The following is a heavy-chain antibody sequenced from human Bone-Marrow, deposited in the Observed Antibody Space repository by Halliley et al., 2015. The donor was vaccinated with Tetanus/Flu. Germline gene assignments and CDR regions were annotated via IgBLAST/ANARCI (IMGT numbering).Heavy chain of an antibody. CDR3: ARILPTSMTTDY. J-gene: IGHJ4*02. D-gene: IGHD4-17*01. CDR2: VFSNGNT. V-gene: IGHV4-59*01. Sequence: TLSLTCTVSGGSMNAYYWSWIRQPPAKGLEWIGNVFSNGNTNYNPSLKSRVTMSVDTSKDQFSLRLTSVTAADAAIYYCARILPTSMTTDYWGQGTQVTVS. CDR1: GGSMNAYY.